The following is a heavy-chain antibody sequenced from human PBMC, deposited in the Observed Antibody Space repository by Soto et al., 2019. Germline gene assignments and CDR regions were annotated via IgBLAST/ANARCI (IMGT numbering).Heavy chain of an antibody. J-gene: IGHJ6*02. V-gene: IGHV1-69*06. Sequence: SVKVSCKASGATFSSYAISWVRQAPGQGLEWMGGIIPIFGTANYAQKFQGRVTITADKSTSTAYMGLSSLRSEDTAVYYCARGARITIFGVVIQTRVRDYYHYGMDVWGQGTMVTVSS. D-gene: IGHD3-3*01. CDR2: IIPIFGTA. CDR3: ARGARITIFGVVIQTRVRDYYHYGMDV. CDR1: GATFSSYA.